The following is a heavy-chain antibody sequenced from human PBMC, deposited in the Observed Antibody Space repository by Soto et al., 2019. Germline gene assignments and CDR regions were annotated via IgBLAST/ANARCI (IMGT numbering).Heavy chain of an antibody. Sequence: SVKVSCKASGGTFSSYAISWVRQAPGQGIEWMGGIIPIFGTANYAQKFQGRVTIAADESTSTAYMELRSLRSDDTAVYYCARDRGRSCIGGICPFDYWGQGTLVTVSS. D-gene: IGHD2-15*01. CDR2: IIPIFGTA. CDR1: GGTFSSYA. V-gene: IGHV1-69*13. CDR3: ARDRGRSCIGGICPFDY. J-gene: IGHJ4*02.